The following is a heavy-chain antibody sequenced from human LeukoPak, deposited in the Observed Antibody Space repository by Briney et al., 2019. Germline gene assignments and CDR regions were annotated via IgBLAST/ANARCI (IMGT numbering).Heavy chain of an antibody. D-gene: IGHD6-19*01. CDR1: AFTFSNYW. J-gene: IGHJ4*02. CDR2: IKEDGSEI. CDR3: ARAVDRQWPHYFDY. Sequence: GGSLRLSCAASAFTFSNYWMSWVRQAPGKGLEWVANIKEDGSEINYVDSVKGRFTISRDNAKNSLYLQMNSLRVDDTAVYYCARAVDRQWPHYFDYWGQGTLVTVSS. V-gene: IGHV3-7*01.